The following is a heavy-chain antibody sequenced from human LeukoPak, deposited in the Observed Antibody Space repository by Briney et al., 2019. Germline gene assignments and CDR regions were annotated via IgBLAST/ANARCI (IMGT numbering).Heavy chain of an antibody. V-gene: IGHV3-21*01. CDR3: ARDRAYVDTAMPFDY. J-gene: IGHJ4*02. CDR1: GFTFSSYS. Sequence: GGSLRLSCAASGFTFSSYSMNWFRQAPGKGLEWVSSISSSSSYIYYADSVKGRFTISRDNAKNSLYLQMNSLRAEDTAVYYCARDRAYVDTAMPFDYWGQGTLVTVSS. D-gene: IGHD5-18*01. CDR2: ISSSSSYI.